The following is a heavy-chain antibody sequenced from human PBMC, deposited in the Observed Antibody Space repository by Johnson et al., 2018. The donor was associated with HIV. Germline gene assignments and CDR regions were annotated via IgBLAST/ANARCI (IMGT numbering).Heavy chain of an antibody. CDR2: ISGSGGST. D-gene: IGHD2-8*01. Sequence: VQLVESGGGLVQPGGSLRLSCAASGFTFSSYALTWVRQAPGRGLEWVSTISGSGGSTYYADSVKGRFTISRDNSKNTLYLQMNSLRAEDTAVYYCAKNGARGDAFDIWGQGTMVTVSS. CDR3: AKNGARGDAFDI. CDR1: GFTFSSYA. J-gene: IGHJ3*02. V-gene: IGHV3-23*04.